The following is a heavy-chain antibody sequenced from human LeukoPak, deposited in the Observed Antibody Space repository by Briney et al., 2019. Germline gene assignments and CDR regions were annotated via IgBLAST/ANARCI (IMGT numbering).Heavy chain of an antibody. D-gene: IGHD4-17*01. CDR3: AKQSDYGIDI. Sequence: GGSLRLSCAASGFTFTSYGMHWVRQAPGKVLEWVAVIWYGGSNKYYADSVKGRFTIARDNSKNTLYPQMNSLRAEDTAVYYCAKQSDYGIDIWGQGTMVTVSS. CDR2: IWYGGSNK. V-gene: IGHV3-30*02. CDR1: GFTFTSYG. J-gene: IGHJ3*02.